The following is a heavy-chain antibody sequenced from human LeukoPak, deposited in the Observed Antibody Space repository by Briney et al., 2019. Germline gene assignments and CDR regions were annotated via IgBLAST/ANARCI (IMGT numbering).Heavy chain of an antibody. V-gene: IGHV3-23*01. Sequence: GGSLRLSCAASGFNFGSYSMTWVRQAPGKGLEWVSVNADSVKGRFTISRDNAKNTVFLQMSSLRAEDTALYYCARKSASGNYPLDYWGQGTLVTVSS. CDR3: ARKSASGNYPLDY. D-gene: IGHD3-10*01. CDR1: GFNFGSYS. J-gene: IGHJ4*02.